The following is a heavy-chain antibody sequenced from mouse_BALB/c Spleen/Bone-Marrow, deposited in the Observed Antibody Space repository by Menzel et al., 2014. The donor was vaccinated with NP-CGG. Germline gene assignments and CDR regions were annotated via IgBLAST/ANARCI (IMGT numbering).Heavy chain of an antibody. CDR2: NDPYSGGT. J-gene: IGHJ2*01. CDR1: GYAFTNYN. CDR3: ARLGTTAVPDY. Sequence: QKQSGPELVKPGASVKVSCKASGYAFTNYNMYWVKQSHGKSLEWIGYNDPYSGGTNYNQKFKGKATLTVDKSSSTAYMHLNSLTSEDSAVYYCARLGTTAVPDYWGQGTTLTVSS. D-gene: IGHD1-1*01. V-gene: IGHV1S135*01.